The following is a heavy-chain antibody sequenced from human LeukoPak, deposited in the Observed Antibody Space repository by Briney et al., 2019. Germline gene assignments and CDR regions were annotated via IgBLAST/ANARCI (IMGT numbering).Heavy chain of an antibody. D-gene: IGHD4-17*01. Sequence: SETLSLTCAVYGGSFSGYYRSWIRQPPGKGLEWIGEINHSGSTNYNPSLKSRVTISVDTSKNQFSLKLSSVTAADTAVYYCARGGWTTVTTYFDYWGQGTLVTVSS. V-gene: IGHV4-34*01. CDR3: ARGGWTTVTTYFDY. CDR1: GGSFSGYY. J-gene: IGHJ4*02. CDR2: INHSGST.